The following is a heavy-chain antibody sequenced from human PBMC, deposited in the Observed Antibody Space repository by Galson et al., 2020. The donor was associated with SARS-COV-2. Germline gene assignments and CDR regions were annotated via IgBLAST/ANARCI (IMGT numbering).Heavy chain of an antibody. V-gene: IGHV4-38-2*01. CDR1: GYSISSGYY. CDR3: ARPTLNLYWWCPFDI. Sequence: SETLSLTCAVSGYSISSGYYWGWIRQPPGKGLEWIGSIYHSGSTYYNPSLKSRVTISVDTSKNQFSLKLSSVTAADTAVYYCARPTLNLYWWCPFDIWGQGTMVTVSS. CDR2: IYHSGST. J-gene: IGHJ3*02. D-gene: IGHD2-8*02.